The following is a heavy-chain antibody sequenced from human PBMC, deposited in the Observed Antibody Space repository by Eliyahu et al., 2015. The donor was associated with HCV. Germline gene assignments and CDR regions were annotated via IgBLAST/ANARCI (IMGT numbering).Heavy chain of an antibody. CDR1: GYIFTSYW. D-gene: IGHD2-2*01. J-gene: IGHJ5*01. CDR3: ARVRGTSVPNWFDS. CDR2: IYPGDSDT. V-gene: IGHV5-51*01. Sequence: EVQLVQSGAEVKKPGESLKISCKTSGYIFTSYWIGWVRQMPGKGLEWMGIIYPGDSDTRYSPSFQGQVTISADKSISTAYLQWTSVKASDTAMYYCARVRGTSVPNWFDSWGQGILVIVSS.